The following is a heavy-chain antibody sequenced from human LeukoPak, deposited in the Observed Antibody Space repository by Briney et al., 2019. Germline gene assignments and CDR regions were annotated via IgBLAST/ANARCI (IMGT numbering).Heavy chain of an antibody. V-gene: IGHV4-39*01. Sequence: SSETLSLTCTVSGGSISSSRYYWGWIRQPPGKGLEWIGNIYYSGRTYYNSSLESRVTISVDTSKNQFSLKLTSVTAADTAVYYCATSSPAHDYWGQGTLVTVSS. CDR2: IYYSGRT. J-gene: IGHJ4*02. CDR1: GGSISSSRYY. CDR3: ATSSPAHDY.